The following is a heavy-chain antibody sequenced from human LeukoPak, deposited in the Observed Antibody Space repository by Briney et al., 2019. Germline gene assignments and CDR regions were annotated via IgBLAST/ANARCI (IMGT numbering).Heavy chain of an antibody. V-gene: IGHV1-8*02. CDR1: GGTFSSYA. CDR2: MNPNSGNT. CDR3: ARDVVLDY. D-gene: IGHD3-16*01. Sequence: GASVKVSCKASGGTFSSYAISWVRQATGQGLEWMGWMNPNSGNTGYAQKFQGRVTMTRDTSISTAYMELTSLRSDDTAVYYCARDVVLDYWGQGTLVTVSS. J-gene: IGHJ4*02.